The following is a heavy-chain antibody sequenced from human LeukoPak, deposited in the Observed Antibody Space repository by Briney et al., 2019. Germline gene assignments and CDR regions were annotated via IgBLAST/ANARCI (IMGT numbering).Heavy chain of an antibody. CDR1: GGSISSYY. CDR2: IYYSGST. D-gene: IGHD3-10*01. J-gene: IGHJ4*02. Sequence: SETLSLTWTVSGGSISSYYWSWIRQPPGKGLEWIGYIYYSGSTNYNPSLKSRVTISVDTSKNQFSLKLSSVTAADTAVYYCARDGLYGSGLDYWGQGTLVTVSS. CDR3: ARDGLYGSGLDY. V-gene: IGHV4-59*01.